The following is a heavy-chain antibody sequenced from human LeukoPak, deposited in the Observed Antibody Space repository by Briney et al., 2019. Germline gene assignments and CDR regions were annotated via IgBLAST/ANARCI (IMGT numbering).Heavy chain of an antibody. CDR1: GFTFSSYA. CDR2: ISGSGGST. V-gene: IGHV3-23*01. CDR3: AKGGGGVVLRFLEWLFDFDY. D-gene: IGHD3-3*01. J-gene: IGHJ4*02. Sequence: PGGSLRLSCAASGFTFSSYAMSWVRQAPGKGLEWVSAISGSGGSTYYADSVKGRFTISRDNSKNTLYLQMNSLRAEDTAVYYCAKGGGGVVLRFLEWLFDFDYWGQGTLVTVSS.